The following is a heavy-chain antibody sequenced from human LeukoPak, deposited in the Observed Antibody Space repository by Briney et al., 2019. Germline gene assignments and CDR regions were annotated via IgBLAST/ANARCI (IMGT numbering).Heavy chain of an antibody. D-gene: IGHD3-22*01. CDR2: INPNSGGR. CDR1: GYAFSGYS. V-gene: IGHV1-2*02. CDR3: TRDSFDSSGYYYFDY. J-gene: IGHJ4*02. Sequence: GASVKVSCKASGYAFSGYSIHWLRRAPGQGLGWMGWINPNSGGRKYVQKFHGRVTMTRDTSISTAYLDLSRLRSDDTAVYDCTRDSFDSSGYYYFDYWCQGTLVTVSS.